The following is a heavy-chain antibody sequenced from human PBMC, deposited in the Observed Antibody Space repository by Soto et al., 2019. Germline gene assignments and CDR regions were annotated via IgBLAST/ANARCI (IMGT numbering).Heavy chain of an antibody. V-gene: IGHV1-8*01. CDR2: MNPNSGNT. Sequence: ASVKVSCKASGYTFTSYDINWVRQATGQGLEWMGWMNPNSGNTGYAQKVQGRVTMTRNTSISTAYMELSSLRSEDTAVYYCAVYSYDSSGYTEYWGQGTLVTVSS. D-gene: IGHD3-22*01. J-gene: IGHJ4*02. CDR3: AVYSYDSSGYTEY. CDR1: GYTFTSYD.